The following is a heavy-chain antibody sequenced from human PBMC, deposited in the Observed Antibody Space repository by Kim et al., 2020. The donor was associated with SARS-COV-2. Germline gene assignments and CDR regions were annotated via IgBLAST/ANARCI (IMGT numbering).Heavy chain of an antibody. CDR2: VSDDGFTT. D-gene: IGHD3-10*01. CDR1: GFTFTNFA. Sequence: GGSLRLSCAASGFTFTNFAMAWVRQTPGKGLEWVSSVSDDGFTTHYADSVKGRFTISRDNSEHTVSLQMDNLRAEDSAVYYCTKGLMVRGVFLIEHWGQG. CDR3: TKGLMVRGVFLIEH. V-gene: IGHV3-23*01. J-gene: IGHJ1*01.